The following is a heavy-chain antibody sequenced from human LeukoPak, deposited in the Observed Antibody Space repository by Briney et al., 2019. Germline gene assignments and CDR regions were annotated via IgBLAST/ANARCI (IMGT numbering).Heavy chain of an antibody. V-gene: IGHV3-48*03. D-gene: IGHD3-10*01. J-gene: IGHJ4*02. CDR2: ISTSGGTV. CDR1: GFTFRSYE. CDR3: ASQSYGLFEY. Sequence: GGSLRLSCAASGFTFRSYEMNWVRQAPGKGLEWISYISTSGGTVYYADSLKGRFTISRDNAKNSVYLQMNSLRAEDTAVYYCASQSYGLFEYWGQGTLVTVSS.